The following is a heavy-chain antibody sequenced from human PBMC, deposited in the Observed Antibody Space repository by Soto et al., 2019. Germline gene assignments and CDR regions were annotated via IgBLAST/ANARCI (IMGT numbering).Heavy chain of an antibody. CDR1: GDSVSSNTAS. Sequence: SQTLSLTCAISGDSVSSNTASWNWIRQSPSRGLELLGRTYFRSKWYNDYAVSVKSRIIINPDTSNNQFSLQLNSVTPEDTAVYFCAKGDNLGHKTGYDFEPWGQGIMVTGSS. D-gene: IGHD5-12*01. CDR3: AKGDNLGHKTGYDFEP. J-gene: IGHJ5*02. CDR2: TYFRSKWYN. V-gene: IGHV6-1*01.